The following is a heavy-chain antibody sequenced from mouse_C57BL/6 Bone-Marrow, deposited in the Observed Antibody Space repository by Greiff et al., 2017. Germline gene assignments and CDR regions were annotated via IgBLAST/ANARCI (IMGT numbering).Heavy chain of an antibody. J-gene: IGHJ1*03. V-gene: IGHV2-4*01. CDR1: GFSLTSYG. CDR3: ARRGGSYWYFDV. Sequence: VKLMESGPGLVQPSQSLSITCTVSGFSLTSYGVHWVRQPPGKGLEWLGVIWSGGSTDYNAAFISRLSISKDNSKSQVFFKMISLKDDDTAIYYCARRGGSYWYFDVWGTGTTVTVSS. CDR2: IWSGGST.